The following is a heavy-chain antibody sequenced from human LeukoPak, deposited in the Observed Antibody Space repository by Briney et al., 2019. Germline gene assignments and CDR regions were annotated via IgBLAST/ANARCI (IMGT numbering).Heavy chain of an antibody. CDR2: ISTSGGTI. Sequence: GGSLRLSCAASGFTFSSSSMNWVRQAPEKGLEWVSYISTSGGTIYYADSVKGRFTISRDNAKNSLYLQMNSLKTEDTAVYYCTKRCSGGSCSPPYGMDVWGQGTTVTVSS. V-gene: IGHV3-48*01. D-gene: IGHD2-15*01. J-gene: IGHJ6*02. CDR3: TKRCSGGSCSPPYGMDV. CDR1: GFTFSSSS.